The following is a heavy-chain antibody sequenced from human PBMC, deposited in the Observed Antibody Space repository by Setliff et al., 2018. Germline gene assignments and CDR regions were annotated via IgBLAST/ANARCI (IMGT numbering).Heavy chain of an antibody. CDR2: IYHDGND. CDR1: GASINSLSW. V-gene: IGHV4-4*02. Sequence: PSETLSLTCTVSGASINSLSWWSWVRQPPGKGLEWIGEIYHDGNDKYTPSVNYSPPLTSRVTISIYKSNNQSSLKLTSMSAAEAAVSYCAKGSGRYHSDSWGQGILVTVSS. D-gene: IGHD3-3*01. CDR3: AKGSGRYHSDS. J-gene: IGHJ4*02.